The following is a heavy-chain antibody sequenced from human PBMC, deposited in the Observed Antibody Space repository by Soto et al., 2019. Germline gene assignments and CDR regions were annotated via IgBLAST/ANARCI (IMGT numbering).Heavy chain of an antibody. J-gene: IGHJ3*02. CDR2: MWYDGTNK. Sequence: GGSLRLSCAAYGFTFRIYSMHWVRQSPGKGLEWVAVMWYDGTNKYYGESVKGRFTISRDNSENTLYLQMNSLRVEDTAVYYCARDANFGTKGGSFDISGPGILVTVSS. CDR3: ARDANFGTKGGSFDI. CDR1: GFTFRIYS. D-gene: IGHD3-3*01. V-gene: IGHV3-33*01.